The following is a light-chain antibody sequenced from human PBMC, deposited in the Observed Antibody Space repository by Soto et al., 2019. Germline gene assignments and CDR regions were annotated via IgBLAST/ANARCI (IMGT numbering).Light chain of an antibody. V-gene: IGKV1-5*03. J-gene: IGKJ1*01. CDR1: QGISNR. CDR2: QAS. CDR3: QQLYRHWT. Sequence: QMTQSPSTLSASVGDRVTITCRASQGISNRLAWYQQKPGKAPKLLIYQASSLKSGVPSRFGGSGSGTEFTLTITCLQPDEFATAYCQQLYRHWTFGQGNKVEIK.